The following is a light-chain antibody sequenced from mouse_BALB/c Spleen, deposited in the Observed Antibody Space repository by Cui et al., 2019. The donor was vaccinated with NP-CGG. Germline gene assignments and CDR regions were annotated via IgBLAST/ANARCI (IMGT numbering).Light chain of an antibody. J-gene: IGLJ1*01. CDR2: GTN. CDR1: TGAVTTSNY. CDR3: ALWYSNHWV. V-gene: IGLV1*01. Sequence: QAVVTQESALTTSPGETVTLTCRSSTGAVTTSNYANWVQEKPDHLFTGLIGGTNNRAPGVPARFSGSPIGDKAALIITGAQTEDAAIYFCALWYSNHWVFGGGTKLTVL.